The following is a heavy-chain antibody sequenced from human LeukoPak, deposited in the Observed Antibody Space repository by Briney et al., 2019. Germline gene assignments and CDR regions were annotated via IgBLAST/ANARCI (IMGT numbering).Heavy chain of an antibody. D-gene: IGHD3-22*01. Sequence: PGGSLRLSCAASGFTFSSYAMTWVRQAPGEGLEWVSAISNDGGGTMYAAFVEGRFTISRDNSKNTLFLQMNSLRAEDTALYYCAKGSSGYFADLWGQGTLVTVSS. CDR2: ISNDGGGT. J-gene: IGHJ5*02. CDR1: GFTFSSYA. V-gene: IGHV3-23*01. CDR3: AKGSSGYFADL.